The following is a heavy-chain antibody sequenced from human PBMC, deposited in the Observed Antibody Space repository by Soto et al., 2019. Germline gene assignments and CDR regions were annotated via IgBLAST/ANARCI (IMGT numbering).Heavy chain of an antibody. CDR3: VRTSLVVAVATREDF. D-gene: IGHD2-15*01. V-gene: IGHV3-74*01. Sequence: EVQLVESGGGLVQPGESLRLSCAASGFTFSNYWMPWVSQAPGKGLVWVSRIDSDGSRITYADFVKGRFTISRDNAKNTVYLHMNSLTAEDTAVYYCVRTSLVVAVATREDFWGQGTLVTVSS. CDR1: GFTFSNYW. J-gene: IGHJ4*02. CDR2: IDSDGSRI.